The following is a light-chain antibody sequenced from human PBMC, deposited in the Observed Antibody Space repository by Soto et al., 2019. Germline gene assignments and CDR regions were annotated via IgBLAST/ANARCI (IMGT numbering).Light chain of an antibody. CDR3: QQRSNWIT. J-gene: IGKJ5*01. CDR2: DAS. V-gene: IGKV3-11*01. Sequence: EILLTQSPGTLSLSPGERATLYCRARQSVSRYLAWYQQKPGKAPRLLIYDASYRATGIPARLSVSGSGTDFILPIRSLQPEDFAIYYCQQRSNWITFGQGTRLEIK. CDR1: QSVSRY.